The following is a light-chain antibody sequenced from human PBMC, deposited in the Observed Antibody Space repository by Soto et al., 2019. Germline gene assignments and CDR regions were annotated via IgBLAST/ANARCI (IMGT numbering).Light chain of an antibody. J-gene: IGLJ2*01. V-gene: IGLV2-14*01. CDR1: SSDVGGYNY. Sequence: QSALTQPASVSGSPGQSITISCTGTSSDVGGYNYVSWYQQHPGKAPKLMIYDVSNRPSGVSNRFSGSKSGNTASLTISGLQAEDEADSYCSSYPSSSTVVFGGGTKLTVL. CDR2: DVS. CDR3: SSYPSSSTVV.